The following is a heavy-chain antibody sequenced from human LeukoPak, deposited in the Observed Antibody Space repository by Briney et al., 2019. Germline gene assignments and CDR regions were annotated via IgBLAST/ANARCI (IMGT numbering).Heavy chain of an antibody. V-gene: IGHV1-8*01. CDR2: MNPNSGKT. CDR1: GYTFTSYD. Sequence: ASVKGSCKASGYTFTSYDINWVRQATGQGLEWMGWMNPNSGKTGYAQKFQGRVTMTRNTSISTAYMELSSLRSEDTAVYYCARGSSIAVAGDYWGQGTLVTVSS. CDR3: ARGSSIAVAGDY. J-gene: IGHJ4*02. D-gene: IGHD6-19*01.